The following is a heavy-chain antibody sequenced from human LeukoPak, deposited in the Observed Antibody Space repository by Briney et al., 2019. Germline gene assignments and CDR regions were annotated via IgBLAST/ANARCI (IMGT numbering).Heavy chain of an antibody. CDR2: INPNSGGT. V-gene: IGHV1-2*06. CDR1: GYTFTGYY. CDR3: ARDLDDFWSGPFFS. Sequence: ASVKVSCRASGYTFTGYYMHWVRQAPGQGLEWMGRINPNSGGTNYAQKFQGRVTMTRDTSISTAYMELSRLRSGDTAVYYCARDLDDFWSGPFFSWGQGTLVTVSS. D-gene: IGHD3-3*01. J-gene: IGHJ5*02.